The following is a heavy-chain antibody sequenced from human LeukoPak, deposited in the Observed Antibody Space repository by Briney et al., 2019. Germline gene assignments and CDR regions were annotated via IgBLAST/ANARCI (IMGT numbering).Heavy chain of an antibody. CDR3: ARDLRIAAAAKDY. Sequence: GSLRLSCAASGFTFSSYSMNWVRQAPGKGLEWVSSISSSSSYIYYADSVKGRFTISRDNAKNSLYLQMNSLRAEDTAVYYCARDLRIAAAAKDYWGQGTLVTVSS. CDR2: ISSSSSYI. V-gene: IGHV3-21*01. J-gene: IGHJ4*02. D-gene: IGHD6-13*01. CDR1: GFTFSSYS.